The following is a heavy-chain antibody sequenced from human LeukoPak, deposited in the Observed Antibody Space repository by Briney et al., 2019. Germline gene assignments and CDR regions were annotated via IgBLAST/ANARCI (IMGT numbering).Heavy chain of an antibody. Sequence: ASVTVSCKASGYTFTSYAISWVRQAPGRGLQWMGWIGAYNGNTNYAQKLQGRVTMTTDTSTSTAYMELRSLRSDDTAVYYCARVGLRGSGQNWFDPWGQGTLVTVSS. CDR3: ARVGLRGSGQNWFDP. D-gene: IGHD3-10*01. CDR2: IGAYNGNT. J-gene: IGHJ5*02. CDR1: GYTFTSYA. V-gene: IGHV1-18*01.